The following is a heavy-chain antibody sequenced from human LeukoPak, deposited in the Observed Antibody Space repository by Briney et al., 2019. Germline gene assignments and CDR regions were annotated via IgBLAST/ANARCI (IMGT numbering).Heavy chain of an antibody. V-gene: IGHV4-34*01. CDR2: INHSGST. J-gene: IGHJ4*02. Sequence: PSETLSLTCAVYGXSFSGYYWSWIRQPPGKGLEWIGEINHSGSTNYNPSLKSRVTISVDTSKNQFSLKLSSVTAADTAVYYCARAPTSGYDWMDYWGQGTLVTVSS. CDR3: ARAPTSGYDWMDY. D-gene: IGHD5-12*01. CDR1: GXSFSGYY.